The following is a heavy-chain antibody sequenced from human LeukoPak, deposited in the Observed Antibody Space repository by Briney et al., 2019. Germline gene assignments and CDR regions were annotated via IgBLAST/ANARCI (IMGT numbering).Heavy chain of an antibody. Sequence: GGSLRLSCAASGFTFSSYSMNWVRQAPGKGLEWVSYISSSSTIYYADSVKGRFTISRDNAKNSLYLQMNSLRAEDTAVYYCARDGSSSWYWGFDYWGQGTLVTVSS. J-gene: IGHJ4*02. CDR3: ARDGSSSWYWGFDY. D-gene: IGHD6-13*01. CDR1: GFTFSSYS. CDR2: ISSSSTI. V-gene: IGHV3-48*04.